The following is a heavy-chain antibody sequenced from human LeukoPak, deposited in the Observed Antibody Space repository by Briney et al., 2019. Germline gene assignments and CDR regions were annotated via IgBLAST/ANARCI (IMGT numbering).Heavy chain of an antibody. CDR2: IYSGGCT. V-gene: IGHV3-66*01. CDR1: GFTVSSNY. Sequence: GGSLRLSCAASGFTVSSNYMSWVRQAPGKGLEWVSVIYSGGCTYYADSVKGRFTISRDNSKNTLYLQMNSLRAEDTAVYYCARSQRWCGGDCYLYYYGMDVWGQGTTVTVSS. CDR3: ARSQRWCGGDCYLYYYGMDV. J-gene: IGHJ6*02. D-gene: IGHD2-21*02.